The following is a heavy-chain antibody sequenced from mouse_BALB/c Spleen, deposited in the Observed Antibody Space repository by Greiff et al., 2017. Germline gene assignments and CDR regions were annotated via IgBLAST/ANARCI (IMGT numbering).Heavy chain of an antibody. J-gene: IGHJ1*01. CDR3: ARLYYGNYVYWYFDV. CDR1: GFTFSSYA. D-gene: IGHD2-1*01. Sequence: EVMLVESGGGLVKPGGSLKLSCAASGFTFSSYAMSWVRQTPEKRLEWVASISSGGSTYYPDSVKGRFTISRDNARNILYLQMSSLRSEDTAMYYCARLYYGNYVYWYFDVWGAGTTVTVSS. V-gene: IGHV5-6-5*01. CDR2: ISSGGST.